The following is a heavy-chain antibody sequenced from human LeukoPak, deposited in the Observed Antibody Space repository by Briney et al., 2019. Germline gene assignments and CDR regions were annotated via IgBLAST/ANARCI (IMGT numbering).Heavy chain of an antibody. CDR2: IYTSGST. Sequence: SETLSLTCTVSGGSISSGSYYWSWIRQPAGKGLEWIGRIYTSGSTNYNPSLKSRVTISVDTSKNQFSLKLSSVTAADTAVYYCAGVWSGYFNWFDPWGQGTLVTVSS. CDR3: AGVWSGYFNWFDP. V-gene: IGHV4-61*02. J-gene: IGHJ5*02. CDR1: GGSISSGSYY. D-gene: IGHD3-3*01.